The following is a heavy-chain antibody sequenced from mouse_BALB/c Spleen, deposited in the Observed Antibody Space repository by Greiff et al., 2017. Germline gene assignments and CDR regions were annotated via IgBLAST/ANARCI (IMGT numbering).Heavy chain of an antibody. D-gene: IGHD1-1*01. CDR2: IYWDDDK. V-gene: IGHV8-12*01. J-gene: IGHJ3*01. Sequence: QVTLKVSGPGILQPSQTLSLTCSFSGFSLSTSGLGVSWIRQPSGKGLEWLAHIYWDDDKRYNPSLKSRLTISKDTSSNQVFLKITSVDTADTATYYCARRDYYGSFFAYWGQGTLVTVSA. CDR1: GFSLSTSGLG. CDR3: ARRDYYGSFFAY.